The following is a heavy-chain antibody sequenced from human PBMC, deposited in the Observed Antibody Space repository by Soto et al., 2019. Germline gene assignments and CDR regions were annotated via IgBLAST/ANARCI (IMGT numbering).Heavy chain of an antibody. J-gene: IGHJ4*02. CDR1: GGSISSGGYS. CDR2: IYHSGST. Sequence: QLQLQESGSGLVKPSQTLSLTCAVSGGSISSGGYSWSWIRQPAGKGLEWIGYIYHSGSTYYNLSLKRRFTISVDRSKNQFSLKLSSVTAADTAVYYCAGGIAARPLGYWGQGTLVTVSS. CDR3: AGGIAARPLGY. V-gene: IGHV4-30-2*01. D-gene: IGHD6-6*01.